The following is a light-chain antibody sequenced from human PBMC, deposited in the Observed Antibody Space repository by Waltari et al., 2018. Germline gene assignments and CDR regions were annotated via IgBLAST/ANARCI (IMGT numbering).Light chain of an antibody. Sequence: SYELTQPPSVSVSPGQTASITCSGDKLGDKYACWYQEKPGQSPVLVIYKHGKRPSGFPERFSGYNSGNTATLTISGTQAMDEADYYCQAWDSSTVFGTGTKVTVL. V-gene: IGLV3-1*01. CDR3: QAWDSSTV. J-gene: IGLJ1*01. CDR1: KLGDKY. CDR2: KHG.